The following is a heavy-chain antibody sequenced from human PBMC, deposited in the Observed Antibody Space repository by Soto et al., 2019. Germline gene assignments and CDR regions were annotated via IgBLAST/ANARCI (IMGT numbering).Heavy chain of an antibody. CDR3: ARDQGVAAAGIAWFDP. V-gene: IGHV4-4*07. CDR2: IHSSGST. CDR1: GASMNSYH. D-gene: IGHD6-13*01. Sequence: SETLSLTCTVSGASMNSYHWSWIRQPAGKGLEWIGHIHSSGSTNYNPSLKSRVTMSVDTSKNQFSLRLMSLTAADTAVYYCARDQGVAAAGIAWFDPWGQGSLVTVSS. J-gene: IGHJ5*02.